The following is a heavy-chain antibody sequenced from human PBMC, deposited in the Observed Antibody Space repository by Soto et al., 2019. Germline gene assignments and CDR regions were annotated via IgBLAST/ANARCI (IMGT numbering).Heavy chain of an antibody. J-gene: IGHJ6*03. Sequence: QVQLLQSGAEVKKPGASVKVSCKASGYTFTNYGITWVRQAPGQGLDWMGWISAYNGDTHYTQRLQGRVTMTKDTSTSPAYMELRGLRSAVSDVYYCARVRQPVFYFYYYMDVWGKGTTVALSS. CDR1: GYTFTNYG. CDR2: ISAYNGDT. CDR3: ARVRQPVFYFYYYMDV. D-gene: IGHD6-13*01. V-gene: IGHV1-18*01.